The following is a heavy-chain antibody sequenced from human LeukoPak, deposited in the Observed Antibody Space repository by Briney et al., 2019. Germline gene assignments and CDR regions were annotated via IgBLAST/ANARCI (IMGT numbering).Heavy chain of an antibody. CDR1: GYSISSGYY. CDR2: IYHSGST. D-gene: IGHD5-12*01. V-gene: IGHV4-38-2*02. J-gene: IGHJ4*02. Sequence: PSETLSLTCTVSGYSISSGYYWGWIRQPPGKGLEWIGSIYHSGSTYYNPSLKSRVTISVDTSKNQFSLKLSSVTAADTAVYYCARLDSGYDLGYFDYWGQGTLVTVSS. CDR3: ARLDSGYDLGYFDY.